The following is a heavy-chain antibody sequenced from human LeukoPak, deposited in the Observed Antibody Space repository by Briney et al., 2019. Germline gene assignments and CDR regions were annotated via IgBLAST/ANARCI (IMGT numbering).Heavy chain of an antibody. V-gene: IGHV3-53*01. CDR1: GFTVSSNY. D-gene: IGHD1-26*01. Sequence: GGSLRLSCAASGFTVSSNYMSWVRQAPGKGLEWVSVIYSGGSTYYADSVKGRFTISRDNLKNTLYLQKNSLRAEETAVYYCARVRVGNLFDYWGQGILVTVSS. CDR2: IYSGGST. CDR3: ARVRVGNLFDY. J-gene: IGHJ4*02.